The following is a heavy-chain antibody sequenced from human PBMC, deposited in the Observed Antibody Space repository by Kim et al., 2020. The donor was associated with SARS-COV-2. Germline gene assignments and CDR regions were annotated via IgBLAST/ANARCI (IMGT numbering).Heavy chain of an antibody. J-gene: IGHJ3*02. Sequence: SETQSLTCTVSSGSIINYYWSWIRQPPGKGLEWIGYIYYSGSTNYNPSLKSRVTISVDTSKNQFSLKLNSVTAADTAVYYCARMGSSGWFESAFDIWGQGTMVTVSS. V-gene: IGHV4-59*01. CDR2: IYYSGST. D-gene: IGHD6-19*01. CDR1: SGSIINYY. CDR3: ARMGSSGWFESAFDI.